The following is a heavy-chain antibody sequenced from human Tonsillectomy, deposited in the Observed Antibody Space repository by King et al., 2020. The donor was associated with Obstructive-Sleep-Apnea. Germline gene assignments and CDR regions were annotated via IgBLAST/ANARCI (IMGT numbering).Heavy chain of an antibody. CDR2: IWYDGSKK. CDR3: ARDLGNYDVGSSYFDH. CDR1: GFTFSSYG. D-gene: IGHD3-22*01. V-gene: IGHV3-33*01. Sequence: VQLVESGGGVVQPGRSLRLSCAASGFTFSSYGMYWVRQTPGKGLEWVALIWYDGSKKYYADSVKGRFTISRDDSKNTLYLQMNSLRAEDTAFYYCARDLGNYDVGSSYFDHWGQGTLVTVSS. J-gene: IGHJ4*02.